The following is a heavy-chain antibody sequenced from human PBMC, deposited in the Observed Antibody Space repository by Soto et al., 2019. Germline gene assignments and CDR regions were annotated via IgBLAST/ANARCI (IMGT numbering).Heavy chain of an antibody. V-gene: IGHV1-18*04. CDR2: ISAYNGNT. CDR1: GYTFTGYG. D-gene: IGHD2-8*01. Sequence: ASVKVSCKSSGYTFTGYGISWVRQAPGQGLEWMGWISAYNGNTNYAQKLQGRVTMTTDTSTSTAYMELRSLRSDNTAVYYCARDLSGVYYYYGMDVWGQGTTVTVSS. J-gene: IGHJ6*02. CDR3: ARDLSGVYYYYGMDV.